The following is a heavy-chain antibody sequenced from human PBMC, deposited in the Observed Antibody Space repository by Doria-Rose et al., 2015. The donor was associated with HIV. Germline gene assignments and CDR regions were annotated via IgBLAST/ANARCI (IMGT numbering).Heavy chain of an antibody. V-gene: IGHV3-49*03. CDR2: IRSKAYGGTK. D-gene: IGHD1-26*01. J-gene: IGHJ4*02. Sequence: VQLVESGGGLVQPGRSLRLSCTASGYTFGDHAMSWFRQASGKGLEWIGFIRSKAYGGTKEYAASVKGRVTISRDDSKSIAYLQLNSLKTEDTAVYFCARVGWELLYFFDYWGQGTRVTGSS. CDR3: ARVGWELLYFFDY. CDR1: GYTFGDHA.